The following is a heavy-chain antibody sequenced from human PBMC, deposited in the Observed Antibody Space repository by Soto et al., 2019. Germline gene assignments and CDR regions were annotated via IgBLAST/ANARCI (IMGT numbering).Heavy chain of an antibody. CDR1: GFTFSSYA. V-gene: IGHV3-64D*06. Sequence: RLSCSASGFTFSSYAMHWVGHAPGKGLEYVSAISSNGGRTYYADSVKGRFTISRDNSKNTLYLQMSSLRAEDTAVYYCVTEGKPHPFYYAIHVFGQRIT. CDR2: ISSNGGRT. J-gene: IGHJ6*02. CDR3: VTEGKPHPFYYAIHV.